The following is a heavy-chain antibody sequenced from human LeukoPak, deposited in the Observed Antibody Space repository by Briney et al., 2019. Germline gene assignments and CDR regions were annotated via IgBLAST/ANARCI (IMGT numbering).Heavy chain of an antibody. CDR2: INHSGST. J-gene: IGHJ6*03. CDR3: ARGQQDIVVVVAATLGYYYYYMDV. D-gene: IGHD2-15*01. Sequence: PSETLSLTCAVYGGSFSGYYWSWIRQPPGKGLEWIGEINHSGSTNYNPSLKSRVTISVDTSKNQFSLKLSSVTAADMAVYYCARGQQDIVVVVAATLGYYYYYMDVWGKGTTVTVSS. V-gene: IGHV4-34*01. CDR1: GGSFSGYY.